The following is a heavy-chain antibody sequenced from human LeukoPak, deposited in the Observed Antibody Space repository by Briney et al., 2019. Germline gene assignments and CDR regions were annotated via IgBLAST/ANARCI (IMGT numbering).Heavy chain of an antibody. V-gene: IGHV3-33*06. Sequence: PGRSLRLSCAASGFTFSSYGMHWVRQAPGKGLEWVAVIWYDGSNKYYADSVKGRFTISRDNSKNTQYLQMNSLRAEDTAVYYCAKSPAGSSWPSIDYWGQGTLVTVSS. CDR2: IWYDGSNK. CDR3: AKSPAGSSWPSIDY. J-gene: IGHJ4*02. D-gene: IGHD6-13*01. CDR1: GFTFSSYG.